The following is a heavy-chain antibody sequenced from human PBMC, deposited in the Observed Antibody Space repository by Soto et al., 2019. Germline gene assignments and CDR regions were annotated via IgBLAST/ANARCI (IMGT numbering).Heavy chain of an antibody. CDR2: IRSQAHGGTT. Sequence: GGSLRLSCTASGFTFGDYAMSWFRQAPGKRLEWVGFIRSQAHGGTTDYAASVKGRFTISRDDSKGLDNLQMICLTTEDTDVDYCTSEVPHMTMVRGAYYYCG. D-gene: IGHD3-10*01. J-gene: IGHJ6*01. CDR1: GFTFGDYA. CDR3: TSEVPHMTMVRGAYYYCG. V-gene: IGHV3-49*03.